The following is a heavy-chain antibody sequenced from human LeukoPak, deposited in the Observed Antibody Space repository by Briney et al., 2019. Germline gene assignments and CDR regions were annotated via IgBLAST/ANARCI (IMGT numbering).Heavy chain of an antibody. V-gene: IGHV3-7*01. D-gene: IGHD6-13*01. CDR2: IKQDGTEK. J-gene: IGHJ6*03. Sequence: GGSLRLSCAASGFTFSGYWMSWVRQAPGKGLEWVANIKQDGTEKYYVDSVKGRFTISRDNAKNLLYLQMNSLRAEDTAVYYCARQLYSSSWYGIYYYYYYMDVWGKGTTVTISS. CDR1: GFTFSGYW. CDR3: ARQLYSSSWYGIYYYYYYMDV.